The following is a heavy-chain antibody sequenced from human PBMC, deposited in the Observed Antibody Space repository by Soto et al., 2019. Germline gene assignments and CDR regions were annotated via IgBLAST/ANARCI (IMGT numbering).Heavy chain of an antibody. CDR1: DCYISSYY. Sequence: PSETLSLTYTVSDCYISSYYWSWIRQTPGKGLEWIGYIYYSGSTNYNPSLKSRVTISVDTSKNQFSLKLSSVTAADTAVYYCARDGVPQLERRGYYGMDVWGQGTTVTVSS. CDR2: IYYSGST. D-gene: IGHD1-1*01. V-gene: IGHV4-59*01. J-gene: IGHJ6*02. CDR3: ARDGVPQLERRGYYGMDV.